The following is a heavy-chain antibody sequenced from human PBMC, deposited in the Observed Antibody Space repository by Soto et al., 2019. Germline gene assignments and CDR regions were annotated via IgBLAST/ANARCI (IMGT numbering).Heavy chain of an antibody. CDR3: ARRIPASGTFEY. CDR2: IYWDDDK. V-gene: IGHV2-5*02. CDR1: GFSISTSGEG. Sequence: QITLKESGPTLVEPTQTLTLTCTFSGFSISTSGEGVGWVRQPPGKALEWLALIYWDDDKRYSPSLQSRLTITKDTAKNQVVLTMTNMDPVDTATYYCARRIPASGTFEYWGKGTLVTVAS. J-gene: IGHJ4*02. D-gene: IGHD6-13*01.